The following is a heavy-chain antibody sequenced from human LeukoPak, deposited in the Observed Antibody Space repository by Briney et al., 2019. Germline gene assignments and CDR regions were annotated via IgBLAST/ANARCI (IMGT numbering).Heavy chain of an antibody. D-gene: IGHD6-13*01. CDR3: TKDRRGPAAGTWYFDS. V-gene: IGHV3-23*01. Sequence: GRSLRLSCAASGFTFSSYGMHWVRQAPGKGLEWVSSITAIDGRTYYADSVRGRSTISRDNSKNTVYLQLNSLRAGDTAIYYCTKDRRGPAAGTWYFDSWGQGTLVTVSS. CDR1: GFTFSSYG. J-gene: IGHJ4*02. CDR2: ITAIDGRT.